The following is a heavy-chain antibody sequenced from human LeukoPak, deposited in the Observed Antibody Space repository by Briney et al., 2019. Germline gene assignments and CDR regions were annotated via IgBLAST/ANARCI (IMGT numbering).Heavy chain of an antibody. J-gene: IGHJ4*02. V-gene: IGHV1-2*02. CDR3: ARWRFGELFRSFDY. D-gene: IGHD3-10*01. CDR1: GYTFTGYY. Sequence: GASVKVSCKASGYTFTGYYMHWVRQAPGQGLEWMGWVNPNSGGTNYAQKFQGRVTMTRDTSISTAYMELSRLRSDDTAVYYCARWRFGELFRSFDYWGQGTLVTVSS. CDR2: VNPNSGGT.